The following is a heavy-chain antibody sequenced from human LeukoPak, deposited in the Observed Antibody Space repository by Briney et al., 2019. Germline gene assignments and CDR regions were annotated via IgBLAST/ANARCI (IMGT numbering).Heavy chain of an antibody. CDR3: ARDMTTSSTAYLHH. J-gene: IGHJ1*01. CDR1: GFTFSSYS. V-gene: IGHV3-21*01. Sequence: GGSLRLSCTASGFTFSSYSMNWVRQAPGKGLEWVSSISSSSRYTYYADSVKGRFTISRDDGRTSLYLQMNSLRAEDTAVYYCARDMTTSSTAYLHHWGQGTLVTVSS. CDR2: ISSSSRYT. D-gene: IGHD6-6*01.